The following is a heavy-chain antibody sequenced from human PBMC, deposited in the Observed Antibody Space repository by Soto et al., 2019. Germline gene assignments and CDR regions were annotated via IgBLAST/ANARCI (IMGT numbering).Heavy chain of an antibody. J-gene: IGHJ4*02. D-gene: IGHD6-13*01. CDR2: INPTGGVT. CDR3: ARVRSSSWYMGGYLDY. V-gene: IGHV1-46*01. CDR1: GYSFPNYS. Sequence: QVQLVQSGAEVKKPGASVKISCKTSGYSFPNYSLHWVRQAPGQGLEWLGMINPTGGVTTFAPKFQGRVSMTTDTATTTVYMGLSGLGSDDTAVYYCARVRSSSWYMGGYLDYWGQGILVTVS.